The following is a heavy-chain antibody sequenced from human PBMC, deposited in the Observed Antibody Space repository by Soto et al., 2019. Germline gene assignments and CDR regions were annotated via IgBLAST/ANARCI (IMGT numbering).Heavy chain of an antibody. CDR1: GFTFKNYA. CDR2: INGTGDET. Sequence: GGSLRLSCAASGFTFKNYAMSWVRQAPGKGLEWVSGINGTGDETWSADSVTDRFTISRDTSTNTLYLQMSSLKTEDTAVYYCPTEYDGITIFGVVTLPLYYSGMGVWGPGTTVTVS. D-gene: IGHD3-3*01. J-gene: IGHJ6*02. CDR3: PTEYDGITIFGVVTLPLYYSGMGV. V-gene: IGHV3-23*01.